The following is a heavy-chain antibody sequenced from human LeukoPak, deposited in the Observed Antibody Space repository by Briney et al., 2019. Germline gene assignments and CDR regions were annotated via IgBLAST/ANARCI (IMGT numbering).Heavy chain of an antibody. Sequence: GGSLRLSCAASGLTVSRNYMSWVRQAPGKGLEGVPVIYSGGSTYYADSVKGRFTISRDNSKNTLYLQMNSLRAEDTAVYYCARGGIGYYGMDVWGLGATVAVSS. CDR2: IYSGGST. D-gene: IGHD2-21*01. CDR3: ARGGIGYYGMDV. V-gene: IGHV3-53*01. J-gene: IGHJ6*02. CDR1: GLTVSRNY.